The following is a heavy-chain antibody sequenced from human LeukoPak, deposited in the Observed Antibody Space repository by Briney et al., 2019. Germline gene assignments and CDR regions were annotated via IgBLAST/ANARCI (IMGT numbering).Heavy chain of an antibody. CDR2: INHSGST. CDR3: ARRAAAVALDY. CDR1: GGSFSGYY. V-gene: IGHV4-34*01. J-gene: IGHJ4*02. Sequence: SETLSLTCAVYGGSFSGYYWSWIRQPPGKGLEWIGEINHSGSTNYNPSLKSRVTISVDTSKNQFSLRLSSVTAADTAVYYCARRAAAVALDYWGQGTLVTVSS. D-gene: IGHD6-13*01.